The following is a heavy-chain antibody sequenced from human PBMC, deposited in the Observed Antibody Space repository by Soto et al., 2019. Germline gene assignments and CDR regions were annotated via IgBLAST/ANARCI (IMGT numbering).Heavy chain of an antibody. CDR3: AKDRGGWADYALDV. J-gene: IGHJ6*02. V-gene: IGHV3-23*01. CDR1: GFTFSNFA. Sequence: EVQLLESGGGLVQPGGSLRLSCAASGFTFSNFAMSWVRQAPGKGLEWVSAISSGGGTTYYADSVKGRFTISRDNSKNTLSLQMNSLRAEDTAVFYCAKDRGGWADYALDVWGQGTTVTVSS. D-gene: IGHD3-10*01. CDR2: ISSGGGTT.